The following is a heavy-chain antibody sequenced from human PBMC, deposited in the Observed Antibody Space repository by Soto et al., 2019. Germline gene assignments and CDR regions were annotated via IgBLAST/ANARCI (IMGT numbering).Heavy chain of an antibody. J-gene: IGHJ4*02. CDR3: SRYSYYLHKSGFHDS. V-gene: IGHV4-39*01. Sequence: HLRLQESGPRLVRPSETLSLTCSVSGDSVRGDRFYWGWVRQPPGKGLEWIGSVSSSGVPYNNLSWTSRTTMSIDTSRTQFSLKLRSVTAADTAIYFCSRYSYYLHKSGFHDSWGQGILVTVSS. D-gene: IGHD3-10*01. CDR1: GDSVRGDRFY. CDR2: VSSSGVP.